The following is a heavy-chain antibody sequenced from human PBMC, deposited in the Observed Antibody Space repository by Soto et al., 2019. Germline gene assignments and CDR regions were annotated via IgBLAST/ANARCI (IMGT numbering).Heavy chain of an antibody. J-gene: IGHJ5*02. CDR3: ASGMYYYDSSAPGWFDP. Sequence: ASVKVSCKASGYTFTSYAMHWVRQAPGQRLEWMGWINAGSGNTKYSQKFQGRVTITRDTSASTAYMELSSLRSEDTAVYYCASGMYYYDSSAPGWFDPWGQGTLVTVSS. CDR1: GYTFTSYA. CDR2: INAGSGNT. V-gene: IGHV1-3*01. D-gene: IGHD3-22*01.